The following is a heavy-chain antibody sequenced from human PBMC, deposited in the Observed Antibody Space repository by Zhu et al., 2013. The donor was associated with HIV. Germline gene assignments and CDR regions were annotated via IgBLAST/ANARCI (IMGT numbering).Heavy chain of an antibody. Sequence: QVQLVQSGAEVKKPGSSVKVSCKASGGTFSSYTISWVRQAPGQGLEWMGWINPNSGGTNYAQKFQGWVTMTRDTSISTAYMELSRLRSDDTAVYYCARANRGYYYDSSGYYPRDYYYYGMDVWGQGTTVTVSS. V-gene: IGHV1-2*04. J-gene: IGHJ6*02. CDR1: GGTFSSYT. D-gene: IGHD3-22*01. CDR3: ARANRGYYYDSSGYYPRDYYYYGMDV. CDR2: INPNSGGT.